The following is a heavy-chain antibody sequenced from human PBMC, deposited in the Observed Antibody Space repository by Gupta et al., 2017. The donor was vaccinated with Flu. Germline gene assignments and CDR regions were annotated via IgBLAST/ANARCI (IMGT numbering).Heavy chain of an antibody. CDR3: AREVAICSSTSCYWDV. V-gene: IGHV3-33*01. J-gene: IGHJ6*02. D-gene: IGHD2-2*01. CDR2: IWDDGSNK. Sequence: QVQLVESGGGVVQPGRSLRLSCAASGFTFSSYGMHWVREAPGKGREWVAVIWDDGSNKYDADSVKGRFTISRDNSKNTLYLQMNSLRAEDTAVYYCAREVAICSSTSCYWDVWGQGTTVTVSS. CDR1: GFTFSSYG.